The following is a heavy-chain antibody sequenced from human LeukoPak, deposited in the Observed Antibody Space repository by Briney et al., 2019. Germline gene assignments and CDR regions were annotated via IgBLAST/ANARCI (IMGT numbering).Heavy chain of an antibody. V-gene: IGHV4-39*07. D-gene: IGHD4-11*01. CDR1: GGSISSSSYY. CDR2: IYYSGST. CDR3: ARASVTYYYYYYMDV. Sequence: SETLSLTCTVSGGSISSSSYYWGCIRQPPGKGLEWIGSIYYSGSTYYNPSLKSRVTISVDTSKNQFSLKLSSVTAADTAVYYCARASVTYYYYYYMDVWGKGTTVTVS. J-gene: IGHJ6*03.